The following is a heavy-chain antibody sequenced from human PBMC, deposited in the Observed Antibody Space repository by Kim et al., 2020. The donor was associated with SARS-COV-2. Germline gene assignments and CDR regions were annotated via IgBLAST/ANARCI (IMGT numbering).Heavy chain of an antibody. CDR3: ARERRRPYCSSTSCYFRRGHYYYYGMDV. Sequence: ASVKVSCKASGYTFTSYDINWVRQATGQGLEWMGWMNPNSGNTGYAQKFQGRVTMTRNTSISTAYMELSSLRSEDTAVYYCARERRRPYCSSTSCYFRRGHYYYYGMDVWGQGTTVTVSS. CDR1: GYTFTSYD. V-gene: IGHV1-8*01. D-gene: IGHD2-2*01. J-gene: IGHJ6*02. CDR2: MNPNSGNT.